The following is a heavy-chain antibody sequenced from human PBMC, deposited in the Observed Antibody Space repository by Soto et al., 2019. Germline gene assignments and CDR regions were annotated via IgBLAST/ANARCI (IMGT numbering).Heavy chain of an antibody. CDR3: AERTTNGGWFNRFDS. J-gene: IGHJ4*02. Sequence: GGPLCLGCAASGFSFVNYAMNWVRQAPGKGLGWVSGLSGSGTSTYYADSVKGRFTISRDTSRDTLFLQLNSLTADDTAVYYCAERTTNGGWFNRFDSRGQGA. V-gene: IGHV3-23*01. CDR2: LSGSGTST. D-gene: IGHD6-19*01. CDR1: GFSFVNYA.